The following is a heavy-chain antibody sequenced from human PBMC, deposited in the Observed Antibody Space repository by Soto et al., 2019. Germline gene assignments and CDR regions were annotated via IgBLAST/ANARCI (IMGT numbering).Heavy chain of an antibody. CDR2: IKSKTDGGTT. Sequence: GSLRLSCAASGFTFNTAWMSWVRQAPGKGLEWVGRIKSKTDGGTTDFAAPVKGRFTLSRDDSKNTVNLQMNSLKIEDTAVYYCTTGLAAAGTNYWGQGTLVTVSS. J-gene: IGHJ4*02. CDR3: TTGLAAAGTNY. D-gene: IGHD6-13*01. CDR1: GFTFNTAW. V-gene: IGHV3-15*01.